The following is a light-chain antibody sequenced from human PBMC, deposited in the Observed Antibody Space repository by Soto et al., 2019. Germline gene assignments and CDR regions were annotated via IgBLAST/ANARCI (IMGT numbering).Light chain of an antibody. CDR2: AAS. Sequence: DIQMTQSPSSLSASVGDRVTITCRASQGISSYLAWFQQKPGEAPKSLIYAASSLQTGVPSKFSGSGSGTDFTLTITSLQPEDFATYYCQQYSSYPLTFGGGTKVEIK. CDR1: QGISSY. CDR3: QQYSSYPLT. J-gene: IGKJ4*01. V-gene: IGKV1-16*02.